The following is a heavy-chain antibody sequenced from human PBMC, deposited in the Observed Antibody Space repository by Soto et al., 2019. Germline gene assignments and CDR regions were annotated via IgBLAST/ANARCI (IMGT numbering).Heavy chain of an antibody. Sequence: GGSLSLSCAASGFTFSSYEMNWVRQAPGQGLEWVSYISDSGGTVYYADSVKGRFTVSRDNAQNSVYLQMNSLRTEDTAVYYCARDLLHYDFWSGYSAYFYYGMDVWGPGTTVTVSS. CDR2: ISDSGGTV. J-gene: IGHJ6*02. D-gene: IGHD3-3*01. CDR1: GFTFSSYE. CDR3: ARDLLHYDFWSGYSAYFYYGMDV. V-gene: IGHV3-48*03.